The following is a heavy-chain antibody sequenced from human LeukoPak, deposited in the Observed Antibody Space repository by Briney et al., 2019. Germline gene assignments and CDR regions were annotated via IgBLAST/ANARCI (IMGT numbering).Heavy chain of an antibody. J-gene: IGHJ5*02. CDR2: ISGSGGFT. CDR1: GFTVSSNY. CDR3: AKYGSGWYWFDP. D-gene: IGHD6-13*01. V-gene: IGHV3-23*01. Sequence: HPGGSLRLSCAASGFTVSSNYMSWVRQAPGKGLEWVSGISGSGGFTHYADSVRGRFTISRDNSKSTLYLQMSSLRTEDTAAYYCAKYGSGWYWFDPWGQGTLVTVSS.